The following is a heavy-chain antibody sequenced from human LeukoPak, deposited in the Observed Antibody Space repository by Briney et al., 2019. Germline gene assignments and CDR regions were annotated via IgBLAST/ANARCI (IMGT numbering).Heavy chain of an antibody. V-gene: IGHV1-18*01. CDR3: ARAPGDYFDY. Sequence: ASVKVSCKASGYTFTSYGISWVRQAPGQGLEWMGWISAYNGNTNYAQKLQGRVTITADESTSTAYMELSSLRSEDTAVYYCARAPGDYFDYWGQGTLVTVSS. CDR2: ISAYNGNT. CDR1: GYTFTSYG. J-gene: IGHJ4*02.